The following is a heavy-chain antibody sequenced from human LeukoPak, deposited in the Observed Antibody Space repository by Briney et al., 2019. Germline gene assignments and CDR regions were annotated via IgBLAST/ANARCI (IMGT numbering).Heavy chain of an antibody. J-gene: IGHJ4*02. Sequence: GGSLRLSCAASGFTFSSYGMHWVRQAPGKGLEWVAVISYDGSNKYYADSVKGRFTISRDNSKNTLYLQMNSLRAEDTAVYYCANDHSSVYSSGWYSFFSSVWFDYWGQGTLVTVSS. V-gene: IGHV3-30*18. D-gene: IGHD6-19*01. CDR3: ANDHSSVYSSGWYSFFSSVWFDY. CDR1: GFTFSSYG. CDR2: ISYDGSNK.